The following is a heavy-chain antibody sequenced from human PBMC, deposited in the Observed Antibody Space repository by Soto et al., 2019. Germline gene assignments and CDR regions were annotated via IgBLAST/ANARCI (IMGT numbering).Heavy chain of an antibody. J-gene: IGHJ4*02. CDR2: ISYDGSNK. V-gene: IGHV3-30-3*01. CDR1: GFTFSSYA. D-gene: IGHD6-19*01. CDR3: ARAGYSSGWSHFDY. Sequence: LRLSCAASGFTFSSYAMHWVRQAPGKGLEWVAVISYDGSNKYYADSVKGRFTISRDNSKNTLYLQMNSLRAEDTAVYYCARAGYSSGWSHFDYWGQGTLVTVSS.